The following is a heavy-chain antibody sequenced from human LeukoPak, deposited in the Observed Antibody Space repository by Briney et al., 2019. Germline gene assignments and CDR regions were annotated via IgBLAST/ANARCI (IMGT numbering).Heavy chain of an antibody. CDR1: GFTVDSNY. V-gene: IGHV3-53*01. CDR2: IYTGGNT. D-gene: IGHD2-15*01. J-gene: IGHJ5*01. CDR3: VRTPTCSSGSCYPNWFDS. Sequence: GGSLRLSCAASGFTVDSNYLSWVRQAPGKGLEWVSTIYTGGNTYYAASVKGRFTISRDFSKNTVFLHMNSLRAEDTAMYYCVRTPTCSSGSCYPNWFDSWGQGTLVTVSS.